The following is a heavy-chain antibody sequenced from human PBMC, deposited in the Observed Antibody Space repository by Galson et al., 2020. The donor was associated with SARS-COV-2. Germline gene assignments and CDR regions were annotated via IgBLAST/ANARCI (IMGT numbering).Heavy chain of an antibody. CDR1: GGSISSYY. CDR2: IYYSGST. J-gene: IGHJ4*02. V-gene: IGHV4-59*13. Sequence: SETLSLTCTVSGGSISSYYWSWIRQPPGKGLEWIGYIYYSGSTNYNPSLKSRVTISVDTSKNQFSLKLSSVTAADTAVYYCARVVSSNPPPQLRCVDWRDFGYGGQGVLVTVGS. CDR3: ARVVSSNPPPQLRCVDWRDFGY. D-gene: IGHD3-9*01.